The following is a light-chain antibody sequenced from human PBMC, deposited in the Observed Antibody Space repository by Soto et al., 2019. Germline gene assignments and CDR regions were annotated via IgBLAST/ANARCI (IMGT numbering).Light chain of an antibody. J-gene: IGKJ4*01. V-gene: IGKV1-39*01. CDR1: QSISSY. CDR2: AAS. CDR3: QQSYRTHLT. Sequence: DIQMTQSPSSLSASVGDRVTITCRASQSISSYLNWYQQKPGKAPKLLIYAASSLQSGVPSRFSGSGSGTDFTLTISSLQPEDFATYYCQQSYRTHLTFGGGTKVEIK.